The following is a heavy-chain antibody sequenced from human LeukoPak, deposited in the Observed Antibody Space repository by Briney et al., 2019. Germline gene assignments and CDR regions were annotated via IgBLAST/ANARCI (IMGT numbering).Heavy chain of an antibody. D-gene: IGHD6-19*01. CDR2: IWYDGSNK. CDR1: GFTFSSYG. V-gene: IGHV3-33*01. J-gene: IGHJ4*02. CDR3: ARDGQWLTQGGVDY. Sequence: GGSLRLSCAASGFTFSSYGMHWVRQAPGKGLEWVAVIWYDGSNKYYADSVKGRFTISRDNSKNTLYPQMNSLRAEDTAVYYCARDGQWLTQGGVDYWGQGTLVTVSS.